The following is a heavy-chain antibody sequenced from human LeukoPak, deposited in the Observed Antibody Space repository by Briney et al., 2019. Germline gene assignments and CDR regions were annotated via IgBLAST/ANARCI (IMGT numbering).Heavy chain of an antibody. J-gene: IGHJ6*02. CDR1: GFTFSSYA. CDR3: AKTVGVVNGKWLAYYYYGMDV. Sequence: GGSLRLSCAASGFTFSSYAMSWVRQAPGKGLEWVSAISGSGGSTYYADSVKGRFTISRDNSKNTLYLQMNSLRAEDTAVYYCAKTVGVVNGKWLAYYYYGMDVWGQGTTVTVSS. D-gene: IGHD3-22*01. V-gene: IGHV3-23*01. CDR2: ISGSGGST.